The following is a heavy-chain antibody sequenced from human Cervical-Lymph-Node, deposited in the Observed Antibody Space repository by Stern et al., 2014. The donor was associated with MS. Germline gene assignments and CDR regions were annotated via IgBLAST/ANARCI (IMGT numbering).Heavy chain of an antibody. CDR2: IYPGDSDT. J-gene: IGHJ4*02. V-gene: IGHV5-51*03. CDR1: GYNFASYW. D-gene: IGHD4-17*01. Sequence: VQLVESGAEVKKPGQSLKISCKGSGYNFASYWIGWVRQMPGKGLEWMGVIYPGDSDTRYSPSFEGQVTISAARSINTAYLQWSSLKASDTAMFYCARGFFGDYVTLDYWGQGTLVTVSS. CDR3: ARGFFGDYVTLDY.